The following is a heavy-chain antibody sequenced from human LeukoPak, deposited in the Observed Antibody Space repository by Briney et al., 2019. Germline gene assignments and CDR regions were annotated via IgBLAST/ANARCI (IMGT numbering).Heavy chain of an antibody. V-gene: IGHV3-15*01. J-gene: IGHJ4*02. CDR3: TTDWVLRSFADY. D-gene: IGHD3-9*01. CDR1: GFTFSDAW. Sequence: KTGGSLRLSCAASGFTFSDAWMIWVRQAPGKGLEWVGRIRSKTDGETIHYAAPVKGRFTISRDDSENTLYLQMDSLKTEDTAVYYCTTDWVLRSFADYWGQGTLVTVSS. CDR2: IRSKTDGETI.